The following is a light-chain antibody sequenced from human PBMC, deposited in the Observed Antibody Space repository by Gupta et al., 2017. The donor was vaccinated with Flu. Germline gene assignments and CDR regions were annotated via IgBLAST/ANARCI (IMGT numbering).Light chain of an antibody. Sequence: PSSVAASVGDRVTITCRASQPISNWLAWYQQKPGKAPKVLVHTASSVYSGVPSRFSGSSSGTDFNLTISSLQPEDFATYYCQQSNSFPGTFGQGTRVEIK. CDR1: QPISNW. CDR3: QQSNSFPGT. J-gene: IGKJ1*01. V-gene: IGKV1-12*01. CDR2: TAS.